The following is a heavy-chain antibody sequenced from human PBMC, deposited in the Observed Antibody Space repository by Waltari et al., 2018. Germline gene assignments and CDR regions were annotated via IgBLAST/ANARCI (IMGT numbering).Heavy chain of an antibody. J-gene: IGHJ6*02. CDR2: IIPMFGTA. CDR3: ARGITATGLDYGLDV. Sequence: QVHLVQSGVEVKKPGSSVKVSCKASGGTFRRYTNNWVRQAPGQGLEWMGGIIPMFGTANYAQKFQGRVTITADESTSTAYMEVSSLKSEDTAMYYCARGITATGLDYGLDVWGQGTMVTVSS. V-gene: IGHV1-69*01. CDR1: GGTFRRYT. D-gene: IGHD6-13*01.